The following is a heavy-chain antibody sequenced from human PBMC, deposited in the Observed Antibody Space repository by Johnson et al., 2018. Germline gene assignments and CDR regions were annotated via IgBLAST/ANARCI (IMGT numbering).Heavy chain of an antibody. Sequence: QVQLVQSGGGVVQXGRSXRLXCATSGFTFSSYGMNWVRQAPGKGLEWVAIISYDGSDKYYADSVKGRFTISRDNSKNNLYLQMNNLRPEDTAVFYCVKSPSGHCRGGACYRADYWGQGTLVTVSS. D-gene: IGHD2-15*01. CDR3: VKSPSGHCRGGACYRADY. CDR1: GFTFSSYG. CDR2: ISYDGSDK. J-gene: IGHJ4*02. V-gene: IGHV3-30*18.